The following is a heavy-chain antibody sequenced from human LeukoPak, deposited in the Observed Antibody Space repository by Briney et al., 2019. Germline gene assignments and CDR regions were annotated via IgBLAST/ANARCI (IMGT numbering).Heavy chain of an antibody. CDR2: VHDSGST. CDR1: GGSISSHY. Sequence: SETLSLTCTVSGGSISSHYWSWIRQPPGKGLEWIGYVHDSGSTNYNPSLKSRVTILVDASKNQFSLELSSVTAADTAVYYCARDIRDSSGWYFDYWGQGTLVTVSS. V-gene: IGHV4-59*11. CDR3: ARDIRDSSGWYFDY. J-gene: IGHJ4*02. D-gene: IGHD6-19*01.